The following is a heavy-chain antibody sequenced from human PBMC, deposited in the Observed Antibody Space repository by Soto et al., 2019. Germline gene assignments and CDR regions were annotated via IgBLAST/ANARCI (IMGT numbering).Heavy chain of an antibody. CDR2: IIPILGIA. D-gene: IGHD6-19*01. Sequence: QVQLVQSGAEVKKPGSSVKVSCKASGGTFSSYTISWVRQAPGQGLEWMGRIIPILGIANYAQKFQGRVTITADKSTSTAYRELSSLSSEDTAVYYCARVAGIALAGRAAFDTWGQGTMVTVSS. CDR1: GGTFSSYT. V-gene: IGHV1-69*02. CDR3: ARVAGIALAGRAAFDT. J-gene: IGHJ3*02.